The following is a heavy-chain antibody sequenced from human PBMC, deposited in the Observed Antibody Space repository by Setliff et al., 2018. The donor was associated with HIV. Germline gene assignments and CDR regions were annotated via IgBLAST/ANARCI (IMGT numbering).Heavy chain of an antibody. Sequence: GGSLRLSCAASGFTFNNYWIVWVRQAPGKGLEWVANINQDGGHKYYVDSVKGRFTISRDNAVNSLYLQMDSLRVEDTAVYYCAKSGVRPHPSHDYYYYGMDVWGQGTTVTVSS. CDR3: AKSGVRPHPSHDYYYYGMDV. CDR1: GFTFNNYW. J-gene: IGHJ6*02. CDR2: INQDGGHK. D-gene: IGHD1-1*01. V-gene: IGHV3-7*03.